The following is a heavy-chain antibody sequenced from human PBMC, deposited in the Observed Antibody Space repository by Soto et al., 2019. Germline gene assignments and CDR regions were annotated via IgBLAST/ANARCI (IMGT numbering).Heavy chain of an antibody. Sequence: ASVKVSCKASGGTFSSYAISWVRQAPGQGLEWMGGIIPIFGTANYAQKFQGRVTITADESTSTAYMELSSLRSEDTAVYYCARATSRWEGDAFDIWGQGTMVTVSS. J-gene: IGHJ3*02. D-gene: IGHD1-26*01. V-gene: IGHV1-69*13. CDR3: ARATSRWEGDAFDI. CDR1: GGTFSSYA. CDR2: IIPIFGTA.